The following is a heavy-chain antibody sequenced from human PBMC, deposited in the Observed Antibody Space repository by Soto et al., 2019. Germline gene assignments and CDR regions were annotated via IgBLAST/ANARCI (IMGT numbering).Heavy chain of an antibody. Sequence: ASVKVSCKASGDTFTTYDINWVRQATGHGLEWMGWINPNSGNIGYAQRFQGRVTMTRDTAIRTAYMEVSSLRSDDTAVYYCITDPYYDFWSAYHFDYWGQGTLVTVSS. D-gene: IGHD3-3*01. J-gene: IGHJ4*02. V-gene: IGHV1-8*01. CDR3: ITDPYYDFWSAYHFDY. CDR1: GDTFTTYD. CDR2: INPNSGNI.